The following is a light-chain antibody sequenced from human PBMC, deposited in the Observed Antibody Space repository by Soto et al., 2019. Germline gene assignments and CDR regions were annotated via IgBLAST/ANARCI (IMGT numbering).Light chain of an antibody. CDR3: QQYAGSST. CDR2: GAS. Sequence: EIVLTQSPGSLSLSPGERATLSCRASQSVTTNMAWYQQKPGQAPRLLIFGASSRATGIPDRFSGSGSGTDFTLTISRLEPEDFAVYYCQQYAGSSTFGQGTKVDI. J-gene: IGKJ1*01. V-gene: IGKV3-20*01. CDR1: QSVTTN.